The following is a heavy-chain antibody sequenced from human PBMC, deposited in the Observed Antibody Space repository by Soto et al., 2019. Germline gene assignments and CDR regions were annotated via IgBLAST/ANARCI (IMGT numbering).Heavy chain of an antibody. Sequence: SETQSLTCAFSGRSIDSGAYSWSWIRQPPGKGLEWIGYVTHTGTAYSIPSLNGRLTLSVDSSQTQFSLKLTSVTAADSAVYYCARIHWTQSSLDYWGRGILVTVSS. V-gene: IGHV4-30-2*01. CDR2: VTHTGTA. J-gene: IGHJ4*02. CDR1: GRSIDSGAYS. D-gene: IGHD6-19*01. CDR3: ARIHWTQSSLDY.